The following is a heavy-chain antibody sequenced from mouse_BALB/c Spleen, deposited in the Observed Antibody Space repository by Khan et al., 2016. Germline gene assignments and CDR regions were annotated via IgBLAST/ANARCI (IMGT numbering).Heavy chain of an antibody. J-gene: IGHJ3*01. V-gene: IGHV8-12*01. CDR3: AADYSFAY. Sequence: QVTLKESGPGILQPSQTLSLTCSFSGFSLSTSGMGLSWLRPPSGKGLEWLAHIYWDDATRYNPSLKSRLTISKATSSTQLFLKITSEDTADNARYYCAADYSFAYWGQGTLVTVSA. CDR1: GFSLSTSGMG. CDR2: IYWDDAT. D-gene: IGHD2-4*01.